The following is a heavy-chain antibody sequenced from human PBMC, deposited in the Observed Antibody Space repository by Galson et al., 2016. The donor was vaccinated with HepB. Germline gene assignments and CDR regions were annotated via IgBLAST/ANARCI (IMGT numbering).Heavy chain of an antibody. CDR1: GGSVSIGNYY. J-gene: IGHJ5*02. V-gene: IGHV4-61*01. CDR2: IHDSGST. D-gene: IGHD1-1*01. CDR3: ARGKRPQRYGVQLVFPSKLVGHNWFDP. Sequence: SETLSLTCSVSGGSVSIGNYYWSWIRQPPGKGPEWIGNIHDSGSTNYNPSLKSRVTISLDTSKNQFSLKLSSVTAADTAVYYCARGKRPQRYGVQLVFPSKLVGHNWFDPWGRGTLVTVSS.